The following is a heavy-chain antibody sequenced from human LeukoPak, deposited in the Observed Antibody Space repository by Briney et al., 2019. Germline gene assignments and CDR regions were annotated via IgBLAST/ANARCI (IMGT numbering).Heavy chain of an antibody. V-gene: IGHV3-21*01. D-gene: IGHD3-22*01. J-gene: IGHJ4*02. Sequence: GGSLRLSCAASGFTFSSYSMNWVRQAPGKGLEWVSSISSSSSYIYYADSVKGRLTISRDNAKNSLYLQMNSLRAEDTAVYYCARDSSGYYVDYWGQGTLVTVSS. CDR2: ISSSSSYI. CDR3: ARDSSGYYVDY. CDR1: GFTFSSYS.